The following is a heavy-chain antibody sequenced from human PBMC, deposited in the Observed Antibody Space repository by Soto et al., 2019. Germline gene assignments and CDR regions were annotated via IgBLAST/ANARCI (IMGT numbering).Heavy chain of an antibody. D-gene: IGHD3-3*01. V-gene: IGHV4-39*01. J-gene: IGHJ4*02. CDR2: IYYSGST. Sequence: SETLSLTCTVSGGSISSSSYYWGWIRQPPGKGLEWIGSIYYSGSTYYNPSLKSRVTISVDTSKNQFSLKLSSVTAADTAVYYCARHPNDFWSGYPTWGQGTLVTVSS. CDR1: GGSISSSSYY. CDR3: ARHPNDFWSGYPT.